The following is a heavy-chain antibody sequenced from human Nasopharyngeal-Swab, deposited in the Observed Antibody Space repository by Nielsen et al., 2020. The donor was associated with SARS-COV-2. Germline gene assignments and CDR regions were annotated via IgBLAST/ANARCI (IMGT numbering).Heavy chain of an antibody. Sequence: ESLKISCTVSGGSISSYYWSWIRQPPGKGLEWIGYIYYSGSTNYNPSLKSRVTISVDTSKNQFSLKLSSVTAADTAVYYCARWDYGGRFDYWGQGTLVTVSS. J-gene: IGHJ4*02. CDR3: ARWDYGGRFDY. CDR1: GGSISSYY. D-gene: IGHD4-23*01. CDR2: IYYSGST. V-gene: IGHV4-59*01.